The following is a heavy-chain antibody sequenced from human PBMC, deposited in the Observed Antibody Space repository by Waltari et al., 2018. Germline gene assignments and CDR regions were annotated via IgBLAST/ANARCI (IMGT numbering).Heavy chain of an antibody. CDR1: GGSISDSYF. CDR2: IHGNSAST. V-gene: IGHV4-39*07. CDR3: ARDT. J-gene: IGHJ5*02. Sequence: QVQLQESGPGLVKPSETLSLTCAVPGGSISDSYFWNWIRQPPGKGLEWIGNIHGNSASTYYNPSLKSRVTISKDTSKNQFLLRLTSVTAADTAVYYCARDTWGRGVLVTVSS.